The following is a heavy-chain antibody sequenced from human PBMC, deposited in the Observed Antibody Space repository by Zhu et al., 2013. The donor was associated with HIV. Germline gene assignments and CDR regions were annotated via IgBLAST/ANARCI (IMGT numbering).Heavy chain of an antibody. Sequence: QVQLVQSGAEVKKPGASVKVSCKASGYTFTSYAMHWVRQAPGQRLEWMGWINAGNGNTKYSQKFQGRVTITRDTSASTAYMELSSLRSEDTAVYYCARDPRWLRAPXARGGDVDYFYVMDVWGQGTTVTVSS. D-gene: IGHD6-19*01. CDR1: GYTFTSYA. CDR3: ARDPRWLRAPXARGGDVDYFYVMDV. J-gene: IGHJ6*02. V-gene: IGHV1-3*01. CDR2: INAGNGNT.